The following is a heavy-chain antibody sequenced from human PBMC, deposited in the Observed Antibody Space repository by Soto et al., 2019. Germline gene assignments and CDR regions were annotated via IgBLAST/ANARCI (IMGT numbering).Heavy chain of an antibody. CDR2: IYYSGST. J-gene: IGHJ4*02. Sequence: PSETLSLTCTVSGGSISSYYWSWIRQPPGKGLEWIGYIYYSGSTNYNPSLKSRVTISVDTSKNQFSLKLSSVTAADTAVYYCARDGYTISAGFDYWGQGTLVTVSS. D-gene: IGHD5-12*01. CDR1: GGSISSYY. CDR3: ARDGYTISAGFDY. V-gene: IGHV4-59*12.